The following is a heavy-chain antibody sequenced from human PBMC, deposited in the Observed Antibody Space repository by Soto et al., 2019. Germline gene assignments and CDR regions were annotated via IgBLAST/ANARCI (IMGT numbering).Heavy chain of an antibody. J-gene: IGHJ4*02. D-gene: IGHD3-16*01. CDR1: GGSISSRDYY. V-gene: IGHV4-30-4*01. CDR2: SFYSGST. CDR3: ARSARGNYFDY. Sequence: SETLSLTCTVSGGSISSRDYYWSWIRQAPGKGLEWIGYSFYSGSTYYNPSLKSRVTISVATSYNQFSLKLTSVTPADTAVYYCARSARGNYFDYWGQGTLVTVSS.